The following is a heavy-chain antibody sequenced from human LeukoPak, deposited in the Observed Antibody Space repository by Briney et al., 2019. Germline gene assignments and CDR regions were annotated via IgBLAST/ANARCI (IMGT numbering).Heavy chain of an antibody. Sequence: PGGSLRLSCAASGFTFSSYGMHWVRQAPGKGREWVSYISSSSSTIYYADSVKGRFTISRDNAKNSLYLQMNSLRAEDTAVYYCARDLPGGNWNDGVFDYWGQGTLVTVSS. CDR1: GFTFSSYG. J-gene: IGHJ4*02. D-gene: IGHD1-20*01. CDR2: ISSSSSTI. CDR3: ARDLPGGNWNDGVFDY. V-gene: IGHV3-48*04.